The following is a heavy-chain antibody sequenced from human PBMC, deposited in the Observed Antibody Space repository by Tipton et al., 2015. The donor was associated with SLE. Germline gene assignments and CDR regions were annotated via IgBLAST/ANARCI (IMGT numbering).Heavy chain of an antibody. D-gene: IGHD6-13*01. CDR3: ARPVVAAAATRGAFDI. CDR1: GYFITTGHY. J-gene: IGHJ3*02. V-gene: IGHV4-38-2*01. Sequence: TLSLTCDVSGYFITTGHYWGWIRQPPGKGLEWIGSIYYTGSTYYNPSLKSRVTISVDKAKDQFSLKLRPVIAADTAVYYCARPVVAAAATRGAFDIWGQGTIVTVSS. CDR2: IYYTGST.